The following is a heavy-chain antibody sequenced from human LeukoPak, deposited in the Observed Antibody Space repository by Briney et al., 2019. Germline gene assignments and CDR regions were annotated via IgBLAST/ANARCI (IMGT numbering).Heavy chain of an antibody. D-gene: IGHD6-19*01. CDR2: INTDGSGT. CDR3: ARHMSGWYDADPY. J-gene: IGHJ4*02. CDR1: RFTFSNYW. Sequence: PGGSLRLSCAASRFTFSNYWMHWVRQAPGKGLVWVSRINTDGSGTTYADSVRGRFTISRDNAKTTLYLQMSSPRVEDTAVCYCARHMSGWYDADPYWGQGTLVTVSS. V-gene: IGHV3-74*01.